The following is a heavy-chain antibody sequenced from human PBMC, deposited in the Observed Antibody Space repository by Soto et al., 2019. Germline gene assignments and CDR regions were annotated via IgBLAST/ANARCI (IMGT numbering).Heavy chain of an antibody. D-gene: IGHD6-13*01. J-gene: IGHJ1*01. CDR2: INWNSGSI. V-gene: IGHV3-9*01. Sequence: GGSLRLSCGASGFTFDYYAMRWVRQVPGKGLEWVSGINWNSGSIGYGDSVKGRFAISRDNAKNSLHLQMNSLSAEDTAFYYCVKDESINWYSGHFRHWGQGTLVTVSS. CDR1: GFTFDYYA. CDR3: VKDESINWYSGHFRH.